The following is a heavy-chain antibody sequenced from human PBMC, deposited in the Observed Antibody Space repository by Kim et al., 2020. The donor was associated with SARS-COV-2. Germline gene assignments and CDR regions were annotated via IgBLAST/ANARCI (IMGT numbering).Heavy chain of an antibody. Sequence: TGSVEGPFTISRDNSKNTLYLQRNSLRAEDTAIYYCAKSPGGVNLPLDFWGQGTLVTVSP. CDR3: AKSPGGVNLPLDF. J-gene: IGHJ4*02. D-gene: IGHD2-8*01. V-gene: IGHV3-23*01.